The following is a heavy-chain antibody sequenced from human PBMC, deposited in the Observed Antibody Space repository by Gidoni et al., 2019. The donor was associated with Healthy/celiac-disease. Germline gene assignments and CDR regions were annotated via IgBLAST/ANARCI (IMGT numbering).Heavy chain of an antibody. Sequence: QVQLVESGGGVVQPGRSLRLSCAASGFTFSSYAMHWVRQAPGKGLEWVAVISYDGSNKYYADSVKGRFTISRDNSKNTLYLQMNSLRAEDTAVYYCARGGGITMIVVDPPHAFDIWGQGTMVTVSS. D-gene: IGHD3-22*01. CDR1: GFTFSSYA. CDR2: ISYDGSNK. J-gene: IGHJ3*02. CDR3: ARGGGITMIVVDPPHAFDI. V-gene: IGHV3-30*01.